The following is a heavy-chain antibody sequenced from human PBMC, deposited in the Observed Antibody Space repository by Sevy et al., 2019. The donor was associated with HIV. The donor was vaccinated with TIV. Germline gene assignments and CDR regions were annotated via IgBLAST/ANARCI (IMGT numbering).Heavy chain of an antibody. CDR2: INSDGSST. V-gene: IGHV3-74*01. J-gene: IGHJ4*02. D-gene: IGHD3-22*01. CDR1: GITLTPYW. CDR3: SRGLYYYDMRGHQEPGDY. Sequence: GVSLRLSCAASGITLTPYWMHWVRQVPGKGLVWVSRINSDGSSTSYAESVKGRFTISRDNGKNTLYLQMKSLRVEDTAVYFCSRGLYYYDMRGHQEPGDYWGQGVLVTVSS.